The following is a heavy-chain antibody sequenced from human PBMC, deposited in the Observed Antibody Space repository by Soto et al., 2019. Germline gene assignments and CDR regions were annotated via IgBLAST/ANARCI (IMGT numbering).Heavy chain of an antibody. V-gene: IGHV6-1*01. J-gene: IGHJ5*02. Sequence: SQTLSLTCAISGDSVSSNSAAWNWIRQSPSRGLEWLGRTYYRSKRYNDYALSLKGRVTINPDTSKNQFSLQLSSVTPEDTAVYFCAREEILTAYNLFDPWGQGTLVTVSS. CDR3: AREEILTAYNLFDP. CDR2: TYYRSKRYN. CDR1: GDSVSSNSAA. D-gene: IGHD5-18*01.